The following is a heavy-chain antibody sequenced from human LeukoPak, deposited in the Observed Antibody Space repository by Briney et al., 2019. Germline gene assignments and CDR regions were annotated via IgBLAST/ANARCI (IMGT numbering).Heavy chain of an antibody. Sequence: SVKVSCKASGGTFSSYAISWVRQAPGQGLEWMGGIIPIFGTANYAQKFQGRVTITTDESTSTAYMELSSLRSEDTAVYYCARPRYSGYEGAAFDIWGQGTMVTVSS. CDR3: ARPRYSGYEGAAFDI. D-gene: IGHD5-12*01. V-gene: IGHV1-69*05. CDR1: GGTFSSYA. J-gene: IGHJ3*02. CDR2: IIPIFGTA.